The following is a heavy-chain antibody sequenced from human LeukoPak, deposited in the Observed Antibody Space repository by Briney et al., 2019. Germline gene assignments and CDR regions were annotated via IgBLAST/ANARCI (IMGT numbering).Heavy chain of an antibody. CDR3: AASKYSSGWYRG. V-gene: IGHV4-59*01. D-gene: IGHD6-19*01. Sequence: SETLSLTCTVFGGSISSYYWSWIRLPPGKGLEWIGYIYYSGSTNYNPSLKSRVTISVDTSKNQFSLKLSSVTAADTAVYYCAASKYSSGWYRGWGQGTLVTVSS. CDR2: IYYSGST. J-gene: IGHJ4*02. CDR1: GGSISSYY.